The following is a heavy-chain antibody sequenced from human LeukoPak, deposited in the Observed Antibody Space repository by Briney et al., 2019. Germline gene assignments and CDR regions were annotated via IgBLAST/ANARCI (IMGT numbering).Heavy chain of an antibody. Sequence: SQTLSLTCAISGDSVSSNSAAWNWIRQSPSRGLEWLGRTYYRSKWYNDYAVSVKSRITINPDTSKNQFSLQLNSVTPEDTAVYYCARVSRQPGYCSSTSFYDYYYYYYMDVWGKGTTVTVSS. CDR3: ARVSRQPGYCSSTSFYDYYYYYYMDV. J-gene: IGHJ6*03. CDR2: TYYRSKWYN. CDR1: GDSVSSNSAA. V-gene: IGHV6-1*01. D-gene: IGHD2-2*01.